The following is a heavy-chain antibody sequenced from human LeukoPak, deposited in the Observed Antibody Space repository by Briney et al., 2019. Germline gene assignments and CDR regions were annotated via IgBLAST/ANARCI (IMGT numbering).Heavy chain of an antibody. CDR2: ISWNSGSI. CDR1: GFTFDDYA. CDR3: AKDGSGSYYNTHVDY. J-gene: IGHJ4*02. Sequence: GGSLRLSCAASGFTFDDYAMHWVRQAPGKGLEWVSGISWNSGSIGYADSVKGRFTISRDNAKNSLYLQMNSLRAKDTALYYCAKDGSGSYYNTHVDYWGQGTLVTVSS. D-gene: IGHD3-10*01. V-gene: IGHV3-9*01.